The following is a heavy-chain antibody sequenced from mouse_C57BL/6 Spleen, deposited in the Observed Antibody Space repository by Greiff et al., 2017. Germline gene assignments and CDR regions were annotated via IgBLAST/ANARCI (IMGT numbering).Heavy chain of an antibody. V-gene: IGHV1-72*01. CDR1: GYTFTSYW. J-gene: IGHJ2*01. Sequence: QVQLQQPGAELVKPGASVKLSCKASGYTFTSYWMHWVKQRPGRGLAWIGRIYPNSGGTKYNEKFKSKATLTVDKPSSTAYMQLSSLTSEDAAVYDCARGGYYFDYWGQGTTLTVAS. CDR2: IYPNSGGT. CDR3: ARGGYYFDY.